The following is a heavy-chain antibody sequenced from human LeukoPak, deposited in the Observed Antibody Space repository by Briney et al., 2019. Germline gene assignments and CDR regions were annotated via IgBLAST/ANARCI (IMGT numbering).Heavy chain of an antibody. V-gene: IGHV3-48*04. Sequence: GGSLRLSCVASGFTFNNYWMTWVRQAPGKGLEWVSYISSSGSTIYYADSVKGRFTISRDNAKNSLYLQMNSLRAEDTAVYYCARKNLRIAVAGYWGQGTLVTVSS. J-gene: IGHJ4*02. CDR3: ARKNLRIAVAGY. CDR1: GFTFNNYW. D-gene: IGHD6-19*01. CDR2: ISSSGSTI.